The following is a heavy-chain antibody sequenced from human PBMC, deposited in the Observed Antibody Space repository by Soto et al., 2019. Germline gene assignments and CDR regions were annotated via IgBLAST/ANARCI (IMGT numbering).Heavy chain of an antibody. V-gene: IGHV4-4*02. J-gene: IGHJ1*01. Sequence: SETLSLTCAVSGGSISSSNWWSWVRQPPGKGLEWIGEIYHSGSTNYNPSLKSRVTISVDKSKNQFSLKLSSVTAADTAVYYCASGGGSYYRRAEYFQHWGQGTLVTVSS. D-gene: IGHD1-26*01. CDR3: ASGGGSYYRRAEYFQH. CDR2: IYHSGST. CDR1: GGSISSSNW.